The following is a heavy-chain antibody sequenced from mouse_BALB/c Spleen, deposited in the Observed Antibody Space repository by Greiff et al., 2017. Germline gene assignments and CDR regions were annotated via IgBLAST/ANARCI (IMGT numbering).Heavy chain of an antibody. Sequence: VQLKESGAELVRPGALVKLSCKASGFNIKDYYMHWVKQRPEQGLEWIGWIDPENGNTIYDPKFQGKASITADTSSNTAYLQLSSLTSEDTAVYYCARATVVARNCFDYWGQGTTLTVSS. D-gene: IGHD1-1*01. CDR3: ARATVVARNCFDY. CDR1: GFNIKDYY. V-gene: IGHV14-1*02. J-gene: IGHJ2*01. CDR2: IDPENGNT.